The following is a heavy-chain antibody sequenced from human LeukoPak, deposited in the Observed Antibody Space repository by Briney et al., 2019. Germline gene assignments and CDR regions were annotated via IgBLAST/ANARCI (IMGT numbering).Heavy chain of an antibody. CDR1: GGSISSSNW. J-gene: IGHJ1*01. V-gene: IGHV4-4*02. CDR2: IFYSGAT. D-gene: IGHD1-26*01. Sequence: SGTLSLTCAVSGGSISSSNWWSWLRQSPGKGLEWIGEIFYSGATNYNPSLKSRVIISLDKSKNHFPLNLTSVTAADTAVYFCARDLGGSFGEYFDHWGQGTLVTVSS. CDR3: ARDLGGSFGEYFDH.